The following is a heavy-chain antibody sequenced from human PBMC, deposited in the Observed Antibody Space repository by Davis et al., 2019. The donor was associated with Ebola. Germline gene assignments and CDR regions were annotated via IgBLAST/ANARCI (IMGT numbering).Heavy chain of an antibody. CDR3: VRMVGYCSSSSCSQPAY. Sequence: GGSLRLSCTPPGFSFGTFGFHWVRQAPGKGLEWVAITSYDGSNTYYADSVKGRFTFSRDNTKSTLYLQMNSLRLEDTAVYYCVRMVGYCSSSSCSQPAYWGQGTLVTVSS. CDR2: TSYDGSNT. V-gene: IGHV3-30*03. CDR1: GFSFGTFG. J-gene: IGHJ4*02. D-gene: IGHD2-2*01.